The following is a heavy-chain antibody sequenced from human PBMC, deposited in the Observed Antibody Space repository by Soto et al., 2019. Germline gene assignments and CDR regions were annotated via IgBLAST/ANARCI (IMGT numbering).Heavy chain of an antibody. CDR3: AFPALAVEAYYFDY. CDR1: GFTFSSYA. D-gene: IGHD2-15*01. CDR2: ISGSGGST. J-gene: IGHJ4*02. Sequence: VGSLRLSCAASGFTFSSYAMSWVRQAPGKGLEWVSAISGSGGSTYYADSVKGRFTISRDNSKNTLYLQMNSLRAEDTAVYYCAFPALAVEAYYFDYWGQGTLVTVSS. V-gene: IGHV3-23*01.